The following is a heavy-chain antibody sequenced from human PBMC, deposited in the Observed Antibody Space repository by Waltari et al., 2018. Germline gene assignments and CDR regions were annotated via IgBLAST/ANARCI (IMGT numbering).Heavy chain of an antibody. CDR1: GGSISSDY. V-gene: IGHV4-4*07. J-gene: IGHJ6*03. CDR2: IYVSGST. CDR3: AIRGDYMDV. Sequence: QVQLQESGPGLVKPSETLSLTCTVSGGSISSDYWSWIRQPAGKGLEWIGRIYVSGSTNYNPSLKSRLTMSLDTSKNQLSLRLSSVTAADTAVYYCAIRGDYMDVWGKGTTVTVSS.